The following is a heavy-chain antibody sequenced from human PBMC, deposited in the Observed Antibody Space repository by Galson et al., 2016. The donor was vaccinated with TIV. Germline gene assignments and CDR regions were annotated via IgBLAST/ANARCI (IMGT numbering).Heavy chain of an antibody. CDR1: GFTVNAYH. J-gene: IGHJ3*01. V-gene: IGHV3-53*01. D-gene: IGHD4-17*01. CDR2: IYSGGDT. CDR3: ARKDSSVHGDLRGAFDV. Sequence: SLRLSCAVSGFTVNAYHMSWVRQAPGKGLEWVSVIYSGGDTYYSDSVKGRFTISRDNSKNTVHLQMNSLRVEDTAVNYCARKDSSVHGDLRGAFDVWGQGTKVIVSS.